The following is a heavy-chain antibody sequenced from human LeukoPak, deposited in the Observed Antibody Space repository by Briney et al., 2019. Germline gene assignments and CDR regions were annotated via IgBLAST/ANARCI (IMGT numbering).Heavy chain of an antibody. CDR1: GGTFSSYA. D-gene: IGHD3-3*01. CDR3: ARGRFLEWLLYHPTFDY. Sequence: SVKVSCKASGGTFSSYAISWVRQAPGQGLEWMGGIIPIFGTANYAQKFQGRVTITADESTSTAYMELSSLRSEDAAVHYCARGRFLEWLLYHPTFDYWGQGTLVTVSS. V-gene: IGHV1-69*13. J-gene: IGHJ4*02. CDR2: IIPIFGTA.